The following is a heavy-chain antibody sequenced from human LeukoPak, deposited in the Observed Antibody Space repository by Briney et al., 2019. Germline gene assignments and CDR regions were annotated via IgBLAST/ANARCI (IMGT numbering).Heavy chain of an antibody. V-gene: IGHV1-69*05. Sequence: GSSVKVSCKASGGPFNTFAVHWVRQAPSQGLEWMGGIIPLFGRVNYAQRFQGRVTITRDESTRTVYMELSSLRSDDTAMYYCARVVGETTATNNYFDPWGQGTLVTVSS. J-gene: IGHJ5*02. CDR3: ARVVGETTATNNYFDP. CDR2: IIPLFGRV. CDR1: GGPFNTFA. D-gene: IGHD4-17*01.